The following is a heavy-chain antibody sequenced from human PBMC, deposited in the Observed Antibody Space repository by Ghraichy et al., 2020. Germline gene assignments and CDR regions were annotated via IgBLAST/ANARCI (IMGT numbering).Heavy chain of an antibody. CDR3: ARSSGWYFALEI. CDR1: GFTVSGHF. J-gene: IGHJ3*02. Sequence: GESLNISCAASGFTVSGHFMNWVRQAPGKALEWVGRIRNKDNGDTTDYAASVKGRFIISRDDSKNSMYVQMNSLKNEDTAVYYCARSSGWYFALEIWGPGTMVTVS. V-gene: IGHV3-72*01. D-gene: IGHD6-19*01. CDR2: IRNKDNGDTT.